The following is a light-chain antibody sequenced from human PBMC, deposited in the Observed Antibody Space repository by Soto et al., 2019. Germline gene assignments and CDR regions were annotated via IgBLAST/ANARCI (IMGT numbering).Light chain of an antibody. CDR1: QSVSTN. Sequence: EIVMTQSPATLSVSPGERATLSGRASQSVSTNLAWYQQKPGQAPRLLIYAASSRATDLPARFSGSGSGTDFTLTISSLQSEDIAFYYCQQYDDWPLYTFGQGTKLEIK. J-gene: IGKJ2*01. CDR2: AAS. V-gene: IGKV3-15*01. CDR3: QQYDDWPLYT.